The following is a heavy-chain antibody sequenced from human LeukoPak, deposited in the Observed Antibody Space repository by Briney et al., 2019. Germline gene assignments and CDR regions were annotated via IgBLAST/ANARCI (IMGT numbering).Heavy chain of an antibody. D-gene: IGHD1-26*01. J-gene: IGHJ4*02. CDR1: GFTFSSYE. V-gene: IGHV3-21*01. CDR2: ISSSSRYI. CDR3: ARDLSVGSKPDLGFDY. Sequence: GGSLRLSCAASGFTFSSYEMNWVRQAPGKGLEWVSSISSSSRYIYYTDSVKGRFTISRDNAKNSLYLQMNSLRAEDTAVYYCARDLSVGSKPDLGFDYWGQGTLVTVSS.